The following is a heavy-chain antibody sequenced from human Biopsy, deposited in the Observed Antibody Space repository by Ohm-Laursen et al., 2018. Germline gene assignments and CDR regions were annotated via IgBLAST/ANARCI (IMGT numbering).Heavy chain of an antibody. J-gene: IGHJ4*02. CDR1: GGTFSNYA. V-gene: IGHV1-69*10. Sequence: ASVKVSCKASGGTFSNYAISWVRQAPGEGLEWMGGIIAVSGLVNYAPKFQGRVSITADKSTTTAYMELSNLKSEDTAVYYCARFDNGFDKWGQGTLVTVSS. CDR2: IIAVSGLV. D-gene: IGHD2-8*01. CDR3: ARFDNGFDK.